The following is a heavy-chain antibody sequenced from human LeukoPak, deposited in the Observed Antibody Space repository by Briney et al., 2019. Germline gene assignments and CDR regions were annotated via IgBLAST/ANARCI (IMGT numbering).Heavy chain of an antibody. CDR3: VRIAADHPKNYFHYGMDV. CDR2: IHYTGIT. V-gene: IGHV4-39*01. Sequence: PSETLPLTCTVSGGSISSSSDYWGWVRQPPGRGLEWIGRIHYTGITYYNPTLESRLTISVDTSKNQFSLKLSSVTAADSAVFHCVRIAADHPKNYFHYGMDVWGQGTTVTVSS. CDR1: GGSISSSSDY. D-gene: IGHD6-25*01. J-gene: IGHJ6*02.